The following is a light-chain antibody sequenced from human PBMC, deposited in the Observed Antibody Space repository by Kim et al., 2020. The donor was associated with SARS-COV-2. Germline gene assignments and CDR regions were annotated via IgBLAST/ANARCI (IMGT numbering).Light chain of an antibody. Sequence: GQSITISCTGTSSDVGGYNFVSWYQQHPGKAPKLMIYEVIKRPSGVPDRFSGSKSGNTASLTVSGLQADDEADYYCSSYAGTNIYVFGTGTKVTVL. J-gene: IGLJ1*01. CDR2: EVI. CDR1: SSDVGGYNF. CDR3: SSYAGTNIYV. V-gene: IGLV2-8*01.